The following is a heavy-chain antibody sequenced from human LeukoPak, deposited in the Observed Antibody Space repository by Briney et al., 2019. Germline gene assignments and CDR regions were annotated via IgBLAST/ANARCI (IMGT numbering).Heavy chain of an antibody. CDR2: INHSGST. D-gene: IGHD3-3*01. Sequence: SETLSLTCAVYGGSFSGYYWSWIRQPPGKGLEWIGEINHSGSTNYNPSLKSRVTILVDTSKNQFSLKLSSVTAADTAVYYCARVGNPLVTVFAWFDPWGQGTLVTVSS. V-gene: IGHV4-34*01. J-gene: IGHJ5*02. CDR1: GGSFSGYY. CDR3: ARVGNPLVTVFAWFDP.